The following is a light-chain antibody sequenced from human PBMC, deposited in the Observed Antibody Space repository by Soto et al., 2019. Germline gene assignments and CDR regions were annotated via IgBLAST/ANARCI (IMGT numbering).Light chain of an antibody. Sequence: QSVLTQPASVSGSPGQSITISCTGTSSDVGGYNYVSWYQQHPGKAPKLMIYDVSKRPSGVPDRFSGSKSGNTASLTISGLQAEDEADYYCCSYAGSSLYVFGTGTKVTV. CDR1: SSDVGGYNY. CDR3: CSYAGSSLYV. J-gene: IGLJ1*01. CDR2: DVS. V-gene: IGLV2-11*01.